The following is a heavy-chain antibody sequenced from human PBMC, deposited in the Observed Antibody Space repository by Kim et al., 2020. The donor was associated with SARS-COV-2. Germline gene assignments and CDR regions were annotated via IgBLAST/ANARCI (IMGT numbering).Heavy chain of an antibody. Sequence: GGSLRLSCAASGFTFSSYAMHWVRQAPGKGLEWVAVISYDGSNKYYADSVKGRFTISRDNSKNTLYLQMNSLRAEDTAVYYCARDHIQLVYYYYGMDVWGQGTTVTVSS. J-gene: IGHJ6*02. D-gene: IGHD6-13*01. V-gene: IGHV3-30*04. CDR3: ARDHIQLVYYYYGMDV. CDR2: ISYDGSNK. CDR1: GFTFSSYA.